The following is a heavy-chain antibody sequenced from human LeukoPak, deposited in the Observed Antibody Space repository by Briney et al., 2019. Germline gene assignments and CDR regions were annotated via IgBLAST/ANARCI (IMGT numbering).Heavy chain of an antibody. CDR1: GGSISSGDYY. D-gene: IGHD3-3*01. CDR2: IYYSGST. CDR3: ASLLGVYRISPRGGWFDP. J-gene: IGHJ5*02. V-gene: IGHV4-30-4*08. Sequence: SETLSLTCTVSGGSISSGDYYWSWIRQPPGKGLEWIGYIYYSGSTYYNPSLKSRVTISVDTSKNQFSLKLSSVTAADTAVYYCASLLGVYRISPRGGWFDPWGQGTLVTVSS.